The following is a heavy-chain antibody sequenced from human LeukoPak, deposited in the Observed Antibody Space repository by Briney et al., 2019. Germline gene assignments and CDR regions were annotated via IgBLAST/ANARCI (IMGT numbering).Heavy chain of an antibody. CDR1: GFTVTSSY. Sequence: GGSLRLSCAGSGFTVTSSYMTWVRQAPGKGLECVSAIYGTGTTYYADSVKGRFTVSRDSSSSTLHLQMNSLRAEDSAVYYCAREARYYDILTGFHNYSGVDVWGQGTTVTVSS. CDR3: AREARYYDILTGFHNYSGVDV. D-gene: IGHD3-9*01. J-gene: IGHJ6*02. CDR2: IYGTGTT. V-gene: IGHV3-66*01.